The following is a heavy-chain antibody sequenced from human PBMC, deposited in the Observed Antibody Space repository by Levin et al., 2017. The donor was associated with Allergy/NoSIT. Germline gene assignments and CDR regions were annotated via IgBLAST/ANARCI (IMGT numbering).Heavy chain of an antibody. CDR3: ARRSLARVAAAGPVLSDAFDI. J-gene: IGHJ3*02. V-gene: IGHV4-39*01. CDR1: GGSISSSSYY. Sequence: SETLSLTCTVSGGSISSSSYYWGWIRQPPGKGLEWIGSIYYSGSTYYNPSLKSRVTISVDTSNNQFSLKLSTVTAADTAVYYCARRSLARVAAAGPVLSDAFDIWGQGTMVTVSS. CDR2: IYYSGST. D-gene: IGHD6-13*01.